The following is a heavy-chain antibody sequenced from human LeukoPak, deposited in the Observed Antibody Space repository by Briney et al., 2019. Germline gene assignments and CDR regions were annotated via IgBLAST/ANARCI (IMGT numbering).Heavy chain of an antibody. V-gene: IGHV4-4*02. CDR3: ASRPHGDFAVY. CDR1: GGSISSSNW. Sequence: SETLSLTCTVSGGSISSSNWWSWVRQPPGKGLEWIGEIYHSGSTNYNPSLKSRVTISVDKSKNQFSLKLSSVTAADTAVYYCASRPHGDFAVYWGQGTLVTVSS. J-gene: IGHJ4*02. D-gene: IGHD4-17*01. CDR2: IYHSGST.